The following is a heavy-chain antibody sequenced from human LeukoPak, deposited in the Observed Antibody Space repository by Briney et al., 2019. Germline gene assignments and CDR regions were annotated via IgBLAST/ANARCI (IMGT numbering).Heavy chain of an antibody. V-gene: IGHV3-23*01. D-gene: IGHD4-11*01. CDR2: ISGSGGST. CDR3: AKDQVTVTNVPITGLEPNYYYYYYMDV. CDR1: GFTFSSYA. J-gene: IGHJ6*03. Sequence: LGGSLRLSCAASGFTFSSYAMSWVRQAPGKGLEWVSAISGSGGSTYYADSVKGRFTISRDNSKNTLYLQMNSLRAEDTAVYYCAKDQVTVTNVPITGLEPNYYYYYYMDVWGKGTTVTVSS.